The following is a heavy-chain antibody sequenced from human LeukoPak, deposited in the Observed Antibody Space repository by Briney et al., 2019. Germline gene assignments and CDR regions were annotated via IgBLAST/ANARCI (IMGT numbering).Heavy chain of an antibody. CDR3: AILRRDGYNTPFDS. Sequence: GASVKVSCKASGGTFSMCVISWVRQAPGQGLEWMGGIIPIFGSANYAQKFQGRVTITADDSTSTAYMEVSSLRSEDTALYYCAILRRDGYNTPFDSWGQGTLVTVSS. CDR1: GGTFSMCV. V-gene: IGHV1-69*13. CDR2: IIPIFGSA. J-gene: IGHJ4*02. D-gene: IGHD5-24*01.